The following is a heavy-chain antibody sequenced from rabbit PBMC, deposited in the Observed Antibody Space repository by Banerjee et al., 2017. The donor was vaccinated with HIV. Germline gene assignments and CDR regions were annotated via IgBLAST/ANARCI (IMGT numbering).Heavy chain of an antibody. Sequence: QSLEESGGDLVKPGASLTLTCTASGLDFSSSYWMCWVRQAPGKGLEWIACIYGGTRDSTYYASWAKGRFTISKTSSTVDLKMTSLTAADTATYFCVRDGSYASSSGYYEYFNLWGQGTLVTVS. CDR3: VRDGSYASSSGYYEYFNL. D-gene: IGHD1-1*01. CDR1: GLDFSSSYW. V-gene: IGHV1S40*01. J-gene: IGHJ4*01. CDR2: IYGGTRDST.